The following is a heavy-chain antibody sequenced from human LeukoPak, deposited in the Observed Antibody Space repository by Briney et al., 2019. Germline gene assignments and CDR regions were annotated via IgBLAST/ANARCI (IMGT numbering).Heavy chain of an antibody. CDR2: ISAYNGNT. V-gene: IGHV1-18*01. Sequence: ASVKVSCKAAGYTFTSYGISWVRQAPGQGLEWMGWISAYNGNTNYAQKLQGRVTMTTDTSTSTAYMELRSLRSDDTAVYYCARGIEGYCSGGSCQPSSFDYWGQGTLVTVSS. CDR3: ARGIEGYCSGGSCQPSSFDY. J-gene: IGHJ4*02. D-gene: IGHD2-15*01. CDR1: GYTFTSYG.